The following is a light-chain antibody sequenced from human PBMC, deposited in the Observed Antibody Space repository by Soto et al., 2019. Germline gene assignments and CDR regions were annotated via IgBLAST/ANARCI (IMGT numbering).Light chain of an antibody. CDR3: MQGTHWPIT. Sequence: VLMTRTPLSLPVPLGPPASISCRSSQXLVHSDGIAYFSWFQQRPGRSPRRLIYKVSNRDSGVPARFSGSGSGTDFALKISRVEAEDVGVYYCMQGTHWPITFGQGTRLEIK. V-gene: IGKV2-30*02. J-gene: IGKJ5*01. CDR2: KVS. CDR1: QXLVHSDGIAY.